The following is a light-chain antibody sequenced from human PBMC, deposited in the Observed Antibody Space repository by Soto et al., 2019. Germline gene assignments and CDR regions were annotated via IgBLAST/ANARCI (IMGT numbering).Light chain of an antibody. CDR1: QDIGND. CDR2: AAS. J-gene: IGKJ4*01. Sequence: AIQMTQSPSSLSASVGDRVTITCRASQDIGNDLGWYQQKPGKAPNLLIYAASSLQSGVPSRFSGSGSGTDFTLTISSLQPEDFATYYCLQDYNYPLTFGGGTKVEIK. CDR3: LQDYNYPLT. V-gene: IGKV1-6*01.